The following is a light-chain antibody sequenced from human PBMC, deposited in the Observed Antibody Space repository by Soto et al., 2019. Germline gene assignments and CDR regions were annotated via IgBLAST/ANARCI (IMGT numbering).Light chain of an antibody. Sequence: EIVLTQSPGTLSLSPVEIATLSCTASQSVSNNYLAWYQQKPGQAPRLLIYGASNRATGIPDRFSGSGSGTDFTLTISSLEPEDFAVYYCQQRSNWPLITFGQGTRLEIK. CDR3: QQRSNWPLIT. CDR2: GAS. V-gene: IGKV3D-20*02. CDR1: QSVSNNY. J-gene: IGKJ5*01.